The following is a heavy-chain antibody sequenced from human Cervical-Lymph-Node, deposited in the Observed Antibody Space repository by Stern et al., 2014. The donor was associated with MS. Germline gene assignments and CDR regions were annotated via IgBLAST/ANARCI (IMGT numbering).Heavy chain of an antibody. Sequence: VQLVESGGGSVQPGRSLRLSCAASGFTFGDCAMHWVPQAPGKGLEWVSGISWNSNNIGYADSVRGRFTISRDNAKNSLYLQMNGLRPEDTALYYCAKDISERHYYFDSWGEGTLVTVSS. V-gene: IGHV3-9*01. D-gene: IGHD3-16*02. CDR1: GFTFGDCA. CDR2: ISWNSNNI. J-gene: IGHJ4*02. CDR3: AKDISERHYYFDS.